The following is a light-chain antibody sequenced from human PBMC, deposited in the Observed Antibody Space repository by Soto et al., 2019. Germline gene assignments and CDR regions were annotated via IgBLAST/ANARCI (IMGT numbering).Light chain of an antibody. CDR2: GAS. CDR3: QQYGSSPIT. CDR1: QTIGSRY. V-gene: IGKV3-20*01. Sequence: EIVLTQSPGTLSLSPGERVTLSCRASQTIGSRYLAWYQQKPGQAPRLLIYGASSRASGIPDRFSGSGSGTDFTLTINRLDPEDFAVYYCQQYGSSPITLGQGTRLEIK. J-gene: IGKJ5*01.